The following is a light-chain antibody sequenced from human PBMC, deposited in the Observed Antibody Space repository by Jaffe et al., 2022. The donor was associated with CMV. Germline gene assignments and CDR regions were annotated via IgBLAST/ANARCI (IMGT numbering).Light chain of an antibody. CDR1: HSVDNY. CDR2: DAS. V-gene: IGKV3-11*01. Sequence: EVVLTQSPATLSLSPGERATLSCRASHSVDNYIAWYQQKPGQAPRLLIYDASNRATGIPARFSGRGSGTSFTLTISSLEPEDFAVYYCHQRSNWPPTFGPGTKVEIK. CDR3: HQRSNWPPT. J-gene: IGKJ3*01.